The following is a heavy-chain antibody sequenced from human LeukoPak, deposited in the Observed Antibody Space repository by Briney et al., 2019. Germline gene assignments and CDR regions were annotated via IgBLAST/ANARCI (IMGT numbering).Heavy chain of an antibody. Sequence: PGGSLRLSCAASGFTFSSYGMHWVRQAPGKGLEWVAVISYDGSNKYYADSVKGRFTISRDNSKNTLYLQMNSLRAEDTAVYYCAKVADAFDIWGQGTMATVSS. V-gene: IGHV3-30*18. J-gene: IGHJ3*02. CDR1: GFTFSSYG. D-gene: IGHD3-3*02. CDR2: ISYDGSNK. CDR3: AKVADAFDI.